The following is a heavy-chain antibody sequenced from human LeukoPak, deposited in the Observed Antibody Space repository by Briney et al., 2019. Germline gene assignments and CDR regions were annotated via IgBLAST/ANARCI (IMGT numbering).Heavy chain of an antibody. Sequence: SETLSLTCSVSGGSIRSHYWSWIRQPPGKGLEWIGYVHYSGSTNYNPSLKSRVTISVDTAKNKFSLKLSSVTAADTAVYYCAGPRIAVAGLHDAFDIWGQGTMVTVSS. D-gene: IGHD6-19*01. V-gene: IGHV4-59*11. CDR3: AGPRIAVAGLHDAFDI. CDR1: GGSIRSHY. CDR2: VHYSGST. J-gene: IGHJ3*02.